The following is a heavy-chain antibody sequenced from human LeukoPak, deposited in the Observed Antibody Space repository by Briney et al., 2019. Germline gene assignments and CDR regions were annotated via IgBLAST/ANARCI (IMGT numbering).Heavy chain of an antibody. Sequence: SETLSVTCAHSGDSFSTSYWTCIRQPPGEGLEWIGRIYPSGSTNYNPSLKSRVTMSIDTSKKQFSLKLSSVTAADTAVYYCARDLGYDSSGYHYWGQGTLVTVSS. CDR3: ARDLGYDSSGYHY. D-gene: IGHD3-22*01. CDR1: GDSFSTSY. CDR2: IYPSGST. V-gene: IGHV4-4*07. J-gene: IGHJ4*02.